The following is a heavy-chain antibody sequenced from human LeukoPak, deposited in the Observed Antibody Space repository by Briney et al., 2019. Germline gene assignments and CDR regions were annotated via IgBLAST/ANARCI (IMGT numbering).Heavy chain of an antibody. CDR1: GYSISSGYY. CDR3: ARDIVVPAASINWFDP. J-gene: IGHJ5*02. CDR2: IYHSGSN. Sequence: SETLSLTCAVSGYSISSGYYWGWIRQPPGKGLEWIRSIYHSGSNYYNPSLKRRVTISVDTSKNKFSLKLSSVTAPDRAVYYCARDIVVPAASINWFDPGGQGSLVTVCS. V-gene: IGHV4-38-2*02. D-gene: IGHD2-2*01.